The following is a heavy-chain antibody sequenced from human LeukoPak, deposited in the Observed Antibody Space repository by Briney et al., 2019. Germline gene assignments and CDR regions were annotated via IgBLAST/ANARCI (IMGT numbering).Heavy chain of an antibody. CDR2: IYHSGST. CDR1: GHSISSGYY. V-gene: IGHV4-38-2*02. D-gene: IGHD2-2*01. J-gene: IGHJ3*02. Sequence: PSETLSLTCTVSGHSISSGYYWGWIRQPPGKGLEWIGSIYHSGSTYSNPSLKSRVTISVDTSTKQFSLRLSSVTAADTAVYYCARELAYCSSSSCYGGTFHIWGQGTMVTVSS. CDR3: ARELAYCSSSSCYGGTFHI.